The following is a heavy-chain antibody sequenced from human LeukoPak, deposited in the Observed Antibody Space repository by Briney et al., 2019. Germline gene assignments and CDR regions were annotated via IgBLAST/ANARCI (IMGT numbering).Heavy chain of an antibody. D-gene: IGHD3-10*01. CDR1: GGSISSENYS. J-gene: IGHJ5*02. Sequence: SQTLSLTCAVSGGSISSENYSWSWIRQPPGRDLEWIGYIYPSGSTYHNPSLKSRVTIVVDTSKNQFSLRLSSVTAADTAIYFCARGPQKPYKAYDGSFDPWGQGLLVTVSS. V-gene: IGHV4-30-2*01. CDR2: IYPSGST. CDR3: ARGPQKPYKAYDGSFDP.